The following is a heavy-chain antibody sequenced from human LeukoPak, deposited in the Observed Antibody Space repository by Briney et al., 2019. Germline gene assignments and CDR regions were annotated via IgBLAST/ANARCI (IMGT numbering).Heavy chain of an antibody. D-gene: IGHD6-19*01. J-gene: IGHJ4*02. CDR1: GGSISSYY. Sequence: SETLSLTCTVSGGSISSYYWSWIRQPPGKGLEWIGYIYYSGSTNYNPSFKSRVTISLDTSKNQFSLILSSVTAADTAVYYCARAHSSGWYEDYWGQGTLVTVSS. V-gene: IGHV4-59*01. CDR2: IYYSGST. CDR3: ARAHSSGWYEDY.